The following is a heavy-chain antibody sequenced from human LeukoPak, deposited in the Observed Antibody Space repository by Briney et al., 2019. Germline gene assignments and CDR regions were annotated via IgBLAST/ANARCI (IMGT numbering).Heavy chain of an antibody. CDR3: AGRRGYYYYYMDV. Sequence: GGSLRLSCAASGFTFSNYAMSWVRQAPGKGLEWVANIKQDGSEKYYVDSVKGRFTISRDNAKNSLYLQMNSLRAEDTAVYYCAGRRGYYYYYMDVWGKGTTVTVSS. J-gene: IGHJ6*03. CDR2: IKQDGSEK. CDR1: GFTFSNYA. V-gene: IGHV3-7*01.